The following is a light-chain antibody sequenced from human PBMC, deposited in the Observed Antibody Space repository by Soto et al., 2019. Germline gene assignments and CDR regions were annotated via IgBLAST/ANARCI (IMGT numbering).Light chain of an antibody. V-gene: IGKV4-1*01. CDR2: WAS. CDR3: QQYYNTPLT. Sequence: DIVMTQSPDSLAVSLGERATINCKSSQNLVYGSNNDSYLAWYQQRRGHRPKQLFYWASTRESGVPDRFSGSGSGTDFSLTICNLQAEDGASYCCQQYYNTPLTFGGVAKV. J-gene: IGKJ4*01. CDR1: QNLVYGSNNDSY.